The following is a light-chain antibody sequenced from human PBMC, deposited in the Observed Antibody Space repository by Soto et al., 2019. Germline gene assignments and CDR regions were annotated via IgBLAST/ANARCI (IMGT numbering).Light chain of an antibody. CDR1: QSISSW. J-gene: IGKJ1*01. V-gene: IGKV1-5*01. Sequence: DIQMTQSPSTLSASVGDRVTITCRASQSISSWLAWYQQKPRKAPKLLIYDASSLESGVPSRFSGSGSGTEFTLTISSLQPDDFATYYCQHYNSYSEAFGQGTKVDIK. CDR3: QHYNSYSEA. CDR2: DAS.